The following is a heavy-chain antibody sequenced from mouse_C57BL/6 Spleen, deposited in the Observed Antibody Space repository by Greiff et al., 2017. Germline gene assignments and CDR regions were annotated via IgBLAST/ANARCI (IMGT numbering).Heavy chain of an antibody. CDR3: ARKVVTTLYYYAMDY. CDR2: INPNNGGT. J-gene: IGHJ4*01. V-gene: IGHV1-18*01. CDR1: GYTFTDYN. D-gene: IGHD2-1*01. Sequence: VQLKQSGPELVKPGASVKIPCKASGYTFTDYNMDWVKQSHGKSLEWIGDINPNNGGTIYNQKFKGKATLTVDKSSSTAYMELRSLTSEDTAVYYCARKVVTTLYYYAMDYWGQGTSVTVSS.